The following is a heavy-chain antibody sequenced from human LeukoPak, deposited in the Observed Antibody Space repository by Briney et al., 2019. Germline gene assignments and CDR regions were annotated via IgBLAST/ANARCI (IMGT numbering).Heavy chain of an antibody. D-gene: IGHD5-12*01. CDR1: GIIFSTYA. J-gene: IGHJ4*02. Sequence: GGSLRLSCEFSGIIFSTYAMNWVRQAPGKGLEWLSVFYSGGSTDYADSVKGRFTMSRDNSKNTLYLQMNSLRAEDTAVYYCARGRGYSGYDESYPFDYWGQGTLVTVSS. V-gene: IGHV3-66*01. CDR3: ARGRGYSGYDESYPFDY. CDR2: FYSGGST.